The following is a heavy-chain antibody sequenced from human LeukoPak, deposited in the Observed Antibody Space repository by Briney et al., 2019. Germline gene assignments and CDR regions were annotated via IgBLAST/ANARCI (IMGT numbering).Heavy chain of an antibody. CDR2: ISYDGSNK. D-gene: IGHD3-10*01. Sequence: GGSLRLSCAASGFTFSSYGMHWVRQAPGKGLEWVAVISYDGSNKYYADSVKGRFTISRDNSKNTLYLQMNSLRAEDTAVYYCAKIAEWFGESTVDYWGQGTLVTVSS. CDR1: GFTFSSYG. CDR3: AKIAEWFGESTVDY. V-gene: IGHV3-30*18. J-gene: IGHJ4*02.